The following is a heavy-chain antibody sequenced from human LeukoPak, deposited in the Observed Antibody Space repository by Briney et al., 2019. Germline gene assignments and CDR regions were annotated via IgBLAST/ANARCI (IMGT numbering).Heavy chain of an antibody. Sequence: SETLSLTCIVSGGFNSSYYWSWIRQPPGKGLEWIGYIYYSESTNYNPSLKSRVTISVDTSKNQHSLKLSSVTAADTAVYYCARGTGSGWYFSFDYWGQGTLVTVSS. V-gene: IGHV4-59*01. CDR3: ARGTGSGWYFSFDY. CDR1: GGFNSSYY. D-gene: IGHD6-19*01. J-gene: IGHJ4*02. CDR2: IYYSEST.